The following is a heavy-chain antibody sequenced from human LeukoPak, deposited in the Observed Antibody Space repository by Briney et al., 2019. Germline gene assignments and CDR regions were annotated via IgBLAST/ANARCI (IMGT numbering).Heavy chain of an antibody. V-gene: IGHV6-1*01. CDR3: ARGLGVVVPAARSWFDP. CDR2: TYYRPKWYN. CDR1: GDSVSSNSAA. J-gene: IGHJ5*02. D-gene: IGHD2-2*01. Sequence: SQTLSLTCAISGDSVSSNSAAWNWIRQSPSRGLEWLGRTYYRPKWYNDYAVSVKSRITINPDTSKNQFSLQLNSVTPEDTAVYYCARGLGVVVPAARSWFDPWGQGTLVTVSS.